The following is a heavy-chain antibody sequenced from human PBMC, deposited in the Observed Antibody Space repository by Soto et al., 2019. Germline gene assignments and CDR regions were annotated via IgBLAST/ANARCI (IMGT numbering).Heavy chain of an antibody. CDR3: AHRPIHRFGDN. J-gene: IGHJ4*02. Sequence: QITLKESGPTLVKPTQTLTLTCTFSGFSLTTTEVGVGWIRQPPGKALEWLALIYWDDDKSYNPSLKSRLTITKDTYKTQVVLTMTNMDPVDTATYYCAHRPIHRFGDNWGQGILVTVSS. CDR2: IYWDDDK. V-gene: IGHV2-5*02. D-gene: IGHD2-21*01. CDR1: GFSLTTTEVG.